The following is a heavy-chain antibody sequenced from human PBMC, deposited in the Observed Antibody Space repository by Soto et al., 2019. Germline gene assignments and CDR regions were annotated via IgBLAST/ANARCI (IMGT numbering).Heavy chain of an antibody. CDR2: IVPVFGKA. D-gene: IGHD3-16*01. V-gene: IGHV1-69*13. Sequence: ASVKVSCKASGGTFSRSAINWVRQAPGQGLEWMGGIVPVFGKANYAQKFQGRVTITADESTSTGYMELRSLTSEDTAVYYCARGGDYYYGLDVWGQGTTVTVSS. J-gene: IGHJ6*02. CDR3: ARGGDYYYGLDV. CDR1: GGTFSRSA.